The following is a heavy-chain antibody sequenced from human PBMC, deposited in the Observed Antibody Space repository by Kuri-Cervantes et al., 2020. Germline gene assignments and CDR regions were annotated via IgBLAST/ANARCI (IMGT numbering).Heavy chain of an antibody. CDR1: GGSISSYY. D-gene: IGHD3-16*02. V-gene: IGHV4-59*01. CDR2: IYYSGST. CDR3: ARVGREYEVWGSYRYSFDAFDI. Sequence: SETLSLTCTVSGGSISSYYWSWIRQPPGKGLEWIGYIYYSGSTNYNPSLKGRVTISVDTSKNQFSLKLSSVTAADTAVYYCARVGREYEVWGSYRYSFDAFDIWGQGTMVTVSS. J-gene: IGHJ3*02.